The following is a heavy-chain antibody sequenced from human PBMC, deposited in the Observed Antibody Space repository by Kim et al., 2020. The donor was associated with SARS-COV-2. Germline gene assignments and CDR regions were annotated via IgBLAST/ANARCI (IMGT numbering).Heavy chain of an antibody. CDR2: INSKTDGGTT. CDR1: GFTFSNAG. Sequence: GGSLRLSCAASGFTFSNAGMSWVRQAPGKGLEWVGRINSKTDGGTTDYAAPVKGRFTIARDDSENTLYLQMNSLKTEGTAVYDCTPLNDYWGQGTLVSVSS. CDR3: TPLNDY. J-gene: IGHJ4*02. V-gene: IGHV3-15*01.